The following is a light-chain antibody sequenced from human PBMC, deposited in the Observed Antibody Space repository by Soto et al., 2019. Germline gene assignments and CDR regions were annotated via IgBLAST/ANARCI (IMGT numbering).Light chain of an antibody. J-gene: IGLJ2*01. CDR1: SSDVGGYNY. V-gene: IGLV2-14*01. CDR3: SSYTSSSTHVV. CDR2: EVS. Sequence: QSALTQPASVSGSPGQSITTSCTGTSSDVGGYNYVSWYQQHPGKAPKLMIYEVSNRPSGVSNRFSGPKSGNTASLTISGLQADDEADSYCSSYTSSSTHVVFRGGTKLTVL.